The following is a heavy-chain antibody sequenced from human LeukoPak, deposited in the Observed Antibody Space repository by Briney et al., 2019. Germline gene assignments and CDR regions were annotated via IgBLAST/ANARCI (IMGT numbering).Heavy chain of an antibody. CDR2: INHSGST. CDR1: GGSFSGYY. Sequence: KPSETLSLTCAVYGGSFSGYYWSWIRQPPGKGLEWIGEINHSGSTNYNPSLKSRVTISVDTSKNQFSLKLSSVTAADTAEYYCASTVVPAALNWFDPWGQGTLVTVSS. V-gene: IGHV4-34*01. J-gene: IGHJ5*02. D-gene: IGHD2-2*01. CDR3: ASTVVPAALNWFDP.